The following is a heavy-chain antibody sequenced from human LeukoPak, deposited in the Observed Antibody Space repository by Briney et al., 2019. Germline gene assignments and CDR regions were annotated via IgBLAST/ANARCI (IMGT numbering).Heavy chain of an antibody. Sequence: GGSLRLSCAASGFTFSSYAMSWVRQAPGKGLECVSAISGSGGSTYYADSVKGRFTISRDNSKNTLYLQMNSLRAEDTAVYYCAKFVTGYSIVDAFDIWGQGTMVTVSS. CDR1: GFTFSSYA. CDR3: AKFVTGYSIVDAFDI. CDR2: ISGSGGST. D-gene: IGHD3-9*01. V-gene: IGHV3-23*01. J-gene: IGHJ3*02.